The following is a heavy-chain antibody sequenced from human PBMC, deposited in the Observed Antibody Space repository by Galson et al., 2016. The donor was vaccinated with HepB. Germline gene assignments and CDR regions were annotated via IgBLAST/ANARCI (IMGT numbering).Heavy chain of an antibody. V-gene: IGHV3-30*18. CDR2: DSMDGRRK. CDR3: AKRHEYCPPVGCSVDY. D-gene: IGHD2/OR15-2a*01. J-gene: IGHJ4*02. Sequence: SLRLSCAGSGLLFRSYGMHWVRQAPGKGLEWVAADSMDGRRKFYSDSVKGRFTISRDNSNNMLVLQMDSLRPDDTAVYYCAKRHEYCPPVGCSVDYWGQGTLVSVSS. CDR1: GLLFRSYG.